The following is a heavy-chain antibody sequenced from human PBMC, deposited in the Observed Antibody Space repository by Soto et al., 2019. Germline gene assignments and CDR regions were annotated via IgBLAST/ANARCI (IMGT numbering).Heavy chain of an antibody. CDR1: GFIFSNYA. Sequence: GGSLRLSCAASGFIFSNYAMHWGRQAPGKGLEWVAVMSSDGKKESYAESVKGRFTISRDNSKNTLYLQINSLRDEDTAVYYCARPSSAVTTVLVVYGLDVWGRGTTVTVSS. J-gene: IGHJ6*02. CDR2: MSSDGKKE. V-gene: IGHV3-30*14. D-gene: IGHD2-8*02. CDR3: ARPSSAVTTVLVVYGLDV.